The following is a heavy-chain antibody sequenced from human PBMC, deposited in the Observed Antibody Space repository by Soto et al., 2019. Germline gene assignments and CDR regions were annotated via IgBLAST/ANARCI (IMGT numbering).Heavy chain of an antibody. D-gene: IGHD3-22*01. Sequence: ASVKVSCKASGGTFSSYAISWLRQAPGQGLEWMGGIIPIFGTANYAQKFQGRVTIPADESTSTAYMELSSLRSEDTAVYFCARDSVVTSYYFDYWGQGTLVTSPQ. CDR2: IIPIFGTA. CDR1: GGTFSSYA. CDR3: ARDSVVTSYYFDY. J-gene: IGHJ4*02. V-gene: IGHV1-69*13.